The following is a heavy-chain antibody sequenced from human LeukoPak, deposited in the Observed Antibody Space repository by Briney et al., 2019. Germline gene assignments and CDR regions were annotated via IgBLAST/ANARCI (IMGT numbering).Heavy chain of an antibody. CDR3: AKDTSHGYIH. CDR1: GFTFSSYG. Sequence: GGXLXXXCAASGFTFSSYGMXWVRQAPGKGLEGVEVIWYDGSNKYYADSVKGRFSISRDNSKNTLYLQMNSLRAEDTAVYYCAKDTSHGYIHWGQGTLVTVSS. V-gene: IGHV3-33*06. J-gene: IGHJ4*02. D-gene: IGHD5-18*01. CDR2: IWYDGSNK.